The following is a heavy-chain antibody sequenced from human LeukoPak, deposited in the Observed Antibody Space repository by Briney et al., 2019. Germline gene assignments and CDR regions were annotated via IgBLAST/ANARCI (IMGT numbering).Heavy chain of an antibody. CDR1: GDSVSSNSAA. Sequence: SQTLSLTCAISGDSVSSNSAAWNWIRQSPSRGLEWLGRTYYRSKWYHDYAVSVKSRITINPDTSKNQVSLRLNSVTPEDTAVYCCARDGYYAGYDFDSWGQGTLVTVSS. V-gene: IGHV6-1*01. D-gene: IGHD3-3*01. J-gene: IGHJ4*02. CDR3: ARDGYYAGYDFDS. CDR2: TYYRSKWYH.